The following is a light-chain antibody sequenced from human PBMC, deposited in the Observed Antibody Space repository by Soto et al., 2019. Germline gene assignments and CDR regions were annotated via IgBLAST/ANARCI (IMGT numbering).Light chain of an antibody. Sequence: ALTQPASVSWSPGQSITISCTGTSSDVGGYNYVSWYQQHPGKAPKLMIYEVSNRPSGVSNRFSGSKSGNTASLTISGLQAEDEADYYCSSYTSSSTYVFGTGTKVTV. J-gene: IGLJ1*01. CDR3: SSYTSSSTYV. V-gene: IGLV2-14*01. CDR1: SSDVGGYNY. CDR2: EVS.